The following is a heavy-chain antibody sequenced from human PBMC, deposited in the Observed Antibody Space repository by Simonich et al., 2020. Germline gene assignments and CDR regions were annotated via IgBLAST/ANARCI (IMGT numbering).Heavy chain of an antibody. CDR3: ARRANWNWYFDL. V-gene: IGHV4-34*01. J-gene: IGHJ2*01. D-gene: IGHD1-1*01. CDR1: GGSFSGYY. CDR2: INHSGST. Sequence: QVQLQQWGAGLLKPSETLSLTCAVYGGSFSGYYWSWFRQPPGKGLEWIGEINHSGSTKYTPALKSRVTISVDASKTPFSLKLSSVTAADTALYYCARRANWNWYFDLWGRGTLVTVSS.